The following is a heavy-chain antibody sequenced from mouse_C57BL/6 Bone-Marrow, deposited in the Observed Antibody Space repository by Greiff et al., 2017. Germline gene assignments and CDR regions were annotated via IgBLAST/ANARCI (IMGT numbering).Heavy chain of an antibody. J-gene: IGHJ1*03. CDR1: GYAFTTYL. CDR3: ARSHYYYGSSHWYFDV. Sequence: LVESGAELVRPGTSVKVSCKASGYAFTTYLIEWVKQRPGQGLEWIGVINPGSGGTNYNEKFKGKATLTADKYSSTAYMQLSSLTSEDSAVYFCARSHYYYGSSHWYFDVWGTGTTVTVSS. CDR2: INPGSGGT. D-gene: IGHD1-1*01. V-gene: IGHV1-54*01.